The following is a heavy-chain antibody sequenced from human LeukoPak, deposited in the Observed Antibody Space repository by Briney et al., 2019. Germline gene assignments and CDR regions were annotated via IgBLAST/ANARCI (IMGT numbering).Heavy chain of an antibody. V-gene: IGHV3-30*04. CDR1: GFTFSNYA. D-gene: IGHD3-16*01. Sequence: GSLRLSCAASGFTFSNYAMHWVRQAPGKGLEWVAVISYDGRNQYYADSVKGRFTVSRDNSKSTLYLQMNRLRGEDTAVYNCARYGGFPDYWGQGTLVTVSS. CDR3: ARYGGFPDY. CDR2: ISYDGRNQ. J-gene: IGHJ4*02.